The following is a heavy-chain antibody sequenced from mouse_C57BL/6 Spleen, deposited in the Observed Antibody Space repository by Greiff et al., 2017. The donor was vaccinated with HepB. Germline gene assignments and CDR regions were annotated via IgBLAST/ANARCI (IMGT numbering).Heavy chain of an antibody. CDR3: ATGGSSYSWFAY. D-gene: IGHD1-1*01. CDR2: IHPNSGST. V-gene: IGHV1-64*01. J-gene: IGHJ3*01. CDR1: GYTFTSYW. Sequence: QVQLQQSGAELVKPGASVKLSCKASGYTFTSYWMHWVKQRPGQGLEWIGMIHPNSGSTNYNEKFKSKATLTVDKSSSTAYMQLSSLTSEDSAVYYCATGGSSYSWFAYWGQGTLVTVSA.